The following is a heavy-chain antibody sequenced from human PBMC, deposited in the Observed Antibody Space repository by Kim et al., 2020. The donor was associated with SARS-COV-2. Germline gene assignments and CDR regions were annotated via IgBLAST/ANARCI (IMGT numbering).Heavy chain of an antibody. J-gene: IGHJ4*02. Sequence: GGSLRLSCEASGFTFRSNGMHWVRQAPGKGLEWVTIISNDGSNKYYADSVKGRFTISRDNSKNTMYLQMNSLRAEDTAVYYCAKGSSGWSHDYWGQGTLVTVSS. D-gene: IGHD6-19*01. CDR2: ISNDGSNK. CDR3: AKGSSGWSHDY. V-gene: IGHV3-30*18. CDR1: GFTFRSNG.